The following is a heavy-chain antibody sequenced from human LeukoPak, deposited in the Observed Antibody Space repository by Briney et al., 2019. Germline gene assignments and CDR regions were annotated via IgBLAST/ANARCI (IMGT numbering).Heavy chain of an antibody. D-gene: IGHD6-13*01. Sequence: ASVKVSCKASGYTFTSYGISWVRQAPGQGLERMGWISAYNGNTNYAQKLQGRVTMTTDTSTSTAYMELRSLRSGDTAVYYCARALLYSSSWYNWFDPWGQGTQVTVSS. V-gene: IGHV1-18*04. CDR3: ARALLYSSSWYNWFDP. CDR1: GYTFTSYG. J-gene: IGHJ5*02. CDR2: ISAYNGNT.